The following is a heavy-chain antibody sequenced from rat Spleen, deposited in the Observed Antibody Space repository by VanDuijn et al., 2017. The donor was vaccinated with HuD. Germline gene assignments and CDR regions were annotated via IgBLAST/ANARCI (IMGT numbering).Heavy chain of an antibody. CDR1: GFTFSDYA. V-gene: IGHV5-17*01. CDR3: ARVTTVSYFDY. D-gene: IGHD1-1*01. J-gene: IGHJ2*01. Sequence: EVQLVESGGGLVQPGRSLKLSCAASGFTFSDYAMAWVRQAPKKGLEWVATIIYDGSSTYYRDSVKGRFTISRDNAKSTLYLQMDSLRSEDTATYYCARVTTVSYFDYWGQGVMVTVSS. CDR2: IIYDGSST.